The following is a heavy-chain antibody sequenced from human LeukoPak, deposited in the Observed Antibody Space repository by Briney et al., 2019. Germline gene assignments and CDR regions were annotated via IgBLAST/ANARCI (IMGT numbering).Heavy chain of an antibody. J-gene: IGHJ4*02. V-gene: IGHV3-33*01. CDR2: IWYDGSNK. CDR3: ALDGRIRYYDSSGPFVY. D-gene: IGHD3-22*01. Sequence: GGSLRLSCAASVLTFSSDGMQGVRQAPGKGLEWVAVIWYDGSNKYYADSVKGRFTISRDNSKNTPYLQMNSLRAEDTAASYSALDGRIRYYDSSGPFVYWGQGTLVTVSS. CDR1: VLTFSSDG.